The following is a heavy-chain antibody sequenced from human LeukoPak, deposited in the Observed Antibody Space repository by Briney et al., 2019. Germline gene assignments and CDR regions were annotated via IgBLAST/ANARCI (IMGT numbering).Heavy chain of an antibody. D-gene: IGHD5-18*01. CDR1: GGSLSGYY. CDR2: INHSGST. Sequence: SETLSLTCAVYGGSLSGYYWSWMRQPPGKGLEWIGEINHSGSTNYNPSLKSRVTISVDTSKNQFSLKLSSVTAADTAVYYCARGDTAMVMFDYWGQGTLVTVSS. V-gene: IGHV4-34*01. J-gene: IGHJ4*02. CDR3: ARGDTAMVMFDY.